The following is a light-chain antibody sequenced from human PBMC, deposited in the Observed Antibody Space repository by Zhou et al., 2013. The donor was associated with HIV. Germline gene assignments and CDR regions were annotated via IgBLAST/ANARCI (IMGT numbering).Light chain of an antibody. V-gene: IGKV1-5*01. CDR2: QAS. CDR3: HQYHDYPWT. J-gene: IGKJ1*01. CDR1: ETVKNW. Sequence: DIQLTQSPSTLSASVGDRVTLTCRASETVKNWVAWYQQKSGKAPKLLIYQASTLQNGVSSRFSGSGSETHFTLTISGLHPDDFATYFCHQYHDYPWTFGQGT.